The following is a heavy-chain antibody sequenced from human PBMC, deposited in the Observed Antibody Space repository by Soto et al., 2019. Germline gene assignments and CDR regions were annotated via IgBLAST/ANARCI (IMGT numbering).Heavy chain of an antibody. CDR3: ARDKDLQPTVWGF. V-gene: IGHV6-1*01. Sequence: QTLSLTCAISGDSVSSESAGWNWIRQSPSRGLEWLGRTYYRSTWNTDYAVSVKSRITINVDTSKNQFSLRLISVTAADTALYYCARDKDLQPTVWGFWGQGIQVTVSS. J-gene: IGHJ4*02. D-gene: IGHD3-16*01. CDR1: GDSVSSESAG. CDR2: TYYRSTWNT.